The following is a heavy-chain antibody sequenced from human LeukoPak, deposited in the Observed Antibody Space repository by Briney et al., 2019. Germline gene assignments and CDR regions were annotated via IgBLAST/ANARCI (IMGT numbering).Heavy chain of an antibody. J-gene: IGHJ4*02. CDR2: ISGSSDDI. CDR1: EFTFSSYS. Sequence: TGGSLRLSCAGSEFTFSSYSMHWVRQAPGKGLEWVSSISGSSDDIYYADSVKGRFTVSRDNSKNSLYLQMKRLRAEDTALYYCARRGYHDYSGFDYWSQGTLVTVSS. CDR3: ARRGYHDYSGFDY. D-gene: IGHD1-26*01. V-gene: IGHV3-21*06.